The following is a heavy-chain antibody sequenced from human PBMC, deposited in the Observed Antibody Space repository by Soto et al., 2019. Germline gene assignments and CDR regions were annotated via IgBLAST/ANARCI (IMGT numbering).Heavy chain of an antibody. Sequence: AGGSLRLSCTASGFTFSMYWMHWVRHVPGKGPEWVSRISDDGSRADYADSVKGRFNISRDNAKNTLYLEMHVLRADDTAVYYCTRGPRPSSVGTGAFWGQGTPVTVSS. J-gene: IGHJ4*02. CDR2: ISDDGSRA. CDR3: TRGPRPSSVGTGAF. V-gene: IGHV3-74*01. D-gene: IGHD3-10*01. CDR1: GFTFSMYW.